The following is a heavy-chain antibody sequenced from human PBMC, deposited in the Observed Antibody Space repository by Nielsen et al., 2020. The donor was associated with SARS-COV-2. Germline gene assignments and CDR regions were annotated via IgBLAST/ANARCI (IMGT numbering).Heavy chain of an antibody. D-gene: IGHD5-12*01. Sequence: SETLSLTCTVSGASISSGGYFWSWIRQHPGKGLEWIGYIYFTGRTSYNPSLKGRVAVSVDTSKNQFSLDLKSVTAADTAVYYCAREASGYDHYKYGMDAWGLGATVTVSS. CDR1: GASISSGGYF. CDR2: IYFTGRT. V-gene: IGHV4-31*03. J-gene: IGHJ6*02. CDR3: AREASGYDHYKYGMDA.